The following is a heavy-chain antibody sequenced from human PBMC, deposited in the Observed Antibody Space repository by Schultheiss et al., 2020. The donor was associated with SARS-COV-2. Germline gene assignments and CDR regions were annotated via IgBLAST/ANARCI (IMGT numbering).Heavy chain of an antibody. Sequence: SETLSLTCAVYGGSFSGYYWSWIRQPPGKGLEWIGEINHSGSTNYNPSLKSRVSISVDTSKNQFSLKLSSVTAADTAVYYCARGGHYYGSGSYYNPYYYGMDVWGQGTTVTVSS. CDR2: INHSGST. D-gene: IGHD3-10*01. J-gene: IGHJ6*02. CDR1: GGSFSGYY. V-gene: IGHV4-34*01. CDR3: ARGGHYYGSGSYYNPYYYGMDV.